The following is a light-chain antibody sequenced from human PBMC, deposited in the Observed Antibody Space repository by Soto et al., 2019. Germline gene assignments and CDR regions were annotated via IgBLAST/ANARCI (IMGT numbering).Light chain of an antibody. CDR1: QSVSSSY. CDR3: QQYGSSPQT. J-gene: IGKJ1*01. CDR2: GAS. V-gene: IGKV3-20*01. Sequence: EIVLTQSPGTLSLSPGERATLSCRASQSVSSSYLAWYQQKPGQAPRLLIYGASSRATGIPDRFSCSGSGTDFTLTISRLEPEDFAVYYCQQYGSSPQTFGQGTKVE.